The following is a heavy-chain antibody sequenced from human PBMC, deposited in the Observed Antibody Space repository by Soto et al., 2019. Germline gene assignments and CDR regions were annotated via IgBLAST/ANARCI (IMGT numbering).Heavy chain of an antibody. J-gene: IGHJ3*02. Sequence: QVQLVESGGGVVQPGRSLRLSCAASGFTFSSYGMHWVRQAPGKGLEWVAVISYDGSNKYYADSVKGRFTISRDNSKNTLYRQMNSLGGEDTAVYYCAKDRWAGRSWYATCDVFDIWGQGTMVTVSS. CDR2: ISYDGSNK. D-gene: IGHD6-13*01. V-gene: IGHV3-30*18. CDR3: AKDRWAGRSWYATCDVFDI. CDR1: GFTFSSYG.